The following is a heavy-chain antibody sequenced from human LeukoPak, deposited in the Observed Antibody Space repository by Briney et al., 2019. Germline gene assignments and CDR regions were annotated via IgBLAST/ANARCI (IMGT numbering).Heavy chain of an antibody. Sequence: QPGGSLRLSCAASGFIFSNYWMSWVRQAPGKGLEWVAIIKQDGSEKYYVDSVKGRFTISRDSAKNSLYLQMSSLRAEDTAVYFCARDKAAGSYYGSLFDPWGQGTLVTVSS. CDR1: GFIFSNYW. J-gene: IGHJ5*02. D-gene: IGHD1-26*01. CDR2: IKQDGSEK. V-gene: IGHV3-7*01. CDR3: ARDKAAGSYYGSLFDP.